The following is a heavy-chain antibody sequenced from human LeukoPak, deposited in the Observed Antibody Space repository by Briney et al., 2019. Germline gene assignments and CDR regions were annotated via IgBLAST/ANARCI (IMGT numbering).Heavy chain of an antibody. CDR1: GGSISSGGYS. Sequence: SETLSLTRTVSGGSISSGGYSWSWIRQHPGKGLEWIGYINYSGNTFYNPSLKSRLTISVDTSKNQFSLKLSSVTAADTAVYYCARGRYYFDCWGQGTLVTVSS. V-gene: IGHV4-31*03. CDR2: INYSGNT. J-gene: IGHJ4*02. CDR3: ARGRYYFDC.